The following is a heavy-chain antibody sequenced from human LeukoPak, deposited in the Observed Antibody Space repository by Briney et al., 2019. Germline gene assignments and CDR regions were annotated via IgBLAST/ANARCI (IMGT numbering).Heavy chain of an antibody. CDR2: INPSGGST. CDR1: GYTFTNYF. V-gene: IGHV1-46*01. CDR3: ARADRRRPPYSLSWYSENIFDY. Sequence: ASVKVSCKASGYTFTNYFMNWVRQAPGQGLEWMGIINPSGGSTTYGQKFQGRVTMTRDTSTSTVYMELSSLRSEDTAVYYCARADRRRPPYSLSWYSENIFDYWGQGTLVTVSS. J-gene: IGHJ4*02. D-gene: IGHD6-13*01.